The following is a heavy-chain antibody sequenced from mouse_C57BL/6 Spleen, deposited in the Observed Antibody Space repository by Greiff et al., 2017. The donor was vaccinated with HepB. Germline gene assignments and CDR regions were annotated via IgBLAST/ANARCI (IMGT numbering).Heavy chain of an antibody. CDR2: IYPGSGNT. Sequence: QVQLQQSGAELVRPGASVKLSCKASGYTFTDYYINWVKQRPGQGLEWIARIYPGSGNTYYNEKFKGKATLTAEKSSSTAYMQLSSLTSEDSAVYFCARSETVQAYYFDYLGQGTTLTVSS. J-gene: IGHJ2*01. D-gene: IGHD3-2*02. CDR3: ARSETVQAYYFDY. CDR1: GYTFTDYY. V-gene: IGHV1-76*01.